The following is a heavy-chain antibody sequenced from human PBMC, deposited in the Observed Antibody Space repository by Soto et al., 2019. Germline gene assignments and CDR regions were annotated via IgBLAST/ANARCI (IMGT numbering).Heavy chain of an antibody. CDR1: GGSVSSGSYY. V-gene: IGHV4-61*01. CDR3: AREVVDPRRGAFDI. J-gene: IGHJ3*02. D-gene: IGHD2-15*01. CDR2: IYYSGST. Sequence: QVQLQESGPGLVKPSETLSLTCTVSGGSVSSGSYYWSWIRQPPGKGLEWIGYIYYSGSTNYNPSLKSRVTISVDTSKTQFSLKLSSVTAADTAVYYCAREVVDPRRGAFDIWGQGTMVTVSS.